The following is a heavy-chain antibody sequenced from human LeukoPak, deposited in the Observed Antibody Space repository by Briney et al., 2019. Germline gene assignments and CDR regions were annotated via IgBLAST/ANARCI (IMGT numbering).Heavy chain of an antibody. Sequence: TGGSLRLSCAASGFTFSDYYMSWIRQAPGKGLEWVSYISSSGSTIYYADSVKGRFTISRDNSKNTLYLQMNSLRAEDTAVYYCAKDDYGGTVDYWGQGTLVTVSS. CDR3: AKDDYGGTVDY. CDR1: GFTFSDYY. J-gene: IGHJ4*02. CDR2: ISSSGSTI. V-gene: IGHV3-11*01. D-gene: IGHD4-23*01.